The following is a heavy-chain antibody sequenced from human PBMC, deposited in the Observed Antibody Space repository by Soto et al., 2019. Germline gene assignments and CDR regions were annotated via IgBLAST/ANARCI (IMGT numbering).Heavy chain of an antibody. D-gene: IGHD3-10*01. CDR1: GGYMDYYD. J-gene: IGHJ6*02. CDR3: ARDSTRWFPYYGIDV. CDR2: VSDSGST. V-gene: IGHV4-59*01. Sequence: PSQTLSLTCTVSGGYMDYYDWTWILQPPGKGLEWIGYVSDSGSTKYNTSLRSRVTIPVDTSKNRFSLKLNSVTAADTAVYYCARDSTRWFPYYGIDVWGQGTKVTVSS.